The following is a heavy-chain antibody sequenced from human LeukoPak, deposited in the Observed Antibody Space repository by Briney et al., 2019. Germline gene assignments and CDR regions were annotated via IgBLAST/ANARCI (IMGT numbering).Heavy chain of an antibody. J-gene: IGHJ4*02. Sequence: PGGSLRLSCAASGFTFSADWMAWVRQAPGKGLEWVANIKQDGSEEYYVASVKGRFTISRDNSKNSLYLQMNSLRADDTAVYYCTRHYGWSNYNWGQGTLVTVSS. CDR3: TRHYGWSNYN. CDR2: IKQDGSEE. CDR1: GFTFSADW. D-gene: IGHD6-19*01. V-gene: IGHV3-7*01.